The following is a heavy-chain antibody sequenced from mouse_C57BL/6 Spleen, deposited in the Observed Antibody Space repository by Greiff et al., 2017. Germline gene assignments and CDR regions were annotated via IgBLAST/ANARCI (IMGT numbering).Heavy chain of an antibody. Sequence: VQLQQSGPELVKPGASVKISCKASGYAFSSSWMNWVKQRPGKGLEWIGRIYPGDGDTNYNGKFKGKATLTADKSSSTAYMRLSSLTSEDSAVYFCARGDYGSSFDYGGQGTTLTVSS. CDR1: GYAFSSSW. CDR3: ARGDYGSSFDY. D-gene: IGHD1-1*01. J-gene: IGHJ2*01. V-gene: IGHV1-82*01. CDR2: IYPGDGDT.